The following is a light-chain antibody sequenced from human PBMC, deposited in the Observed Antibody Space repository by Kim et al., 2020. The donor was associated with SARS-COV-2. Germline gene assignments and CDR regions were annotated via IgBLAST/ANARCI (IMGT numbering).Light chain of an antibody. J-gene: IGKJ5*01. V-gene: IGKV1-17*01. Sequence: ASVGDRFTITCRESQDIRNDLGWYQQNPGRAPKRLIYGASSLQSGVPSRFSGSGSGTEFTLTISSLQPEDFATYFCLQHNTYPITFGQGTRLEIK. CDR2: GAS. CDR1: QDIRND. CDR3: LQHNTYPIT.